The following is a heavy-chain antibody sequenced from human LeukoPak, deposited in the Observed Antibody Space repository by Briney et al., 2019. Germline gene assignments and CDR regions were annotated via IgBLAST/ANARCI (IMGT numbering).Heavy chain of an antibody. V-gene: IGHV3-23*01. CDR3: AKANLDSYNTFDY. D-gene: IGHD5-24*01. Sequence: DSVKGRFTISRDNSKNTLYLQMDSLRAEDTAVYYCAKANLDSYNTFDYWGQGTLVTDSS. J-gene: IGHJ4*02.